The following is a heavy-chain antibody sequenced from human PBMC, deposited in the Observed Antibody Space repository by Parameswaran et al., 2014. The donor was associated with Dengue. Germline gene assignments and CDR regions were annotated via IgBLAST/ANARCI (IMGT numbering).Heavy chain of an antibody. Sequence: WVRQAPGQGLEWMGWINPNSGGTNYAQKFQGRVTMTRDTSISTAYMELSRLRSDDTAVYYCARAPGGGTFDSDYYYGMDVWGQGTTVTVSS. J-gene: IGHJ6*02. D-gene: IGHD1-7*01. CDR2: INPNSGGT. CDR3: ARAPGGGTFDSDYYYGMDV. V-gene: IGHV1-2*02.